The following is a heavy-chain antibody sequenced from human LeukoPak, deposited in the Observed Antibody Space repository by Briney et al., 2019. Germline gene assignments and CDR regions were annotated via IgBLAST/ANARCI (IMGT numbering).Heavy chain of an antibody. V-gene: IGHV1-8*01. CDR3: ARNSGLADY. D-gene: IGHD5-12*01. CDR1: GCSFTNHD. Sequence: ASVKVSCKASGCSFTNHDISWVRQATGQGLEWMGWMNPNSGNTGYAEKFQGRVTMTRDTTITTAYMELRSLRSEDTAVYYCARNSGLADYWGQGTLVTASS. J-gene: IGHJ4*02. CDR2: MNPNSGNT.